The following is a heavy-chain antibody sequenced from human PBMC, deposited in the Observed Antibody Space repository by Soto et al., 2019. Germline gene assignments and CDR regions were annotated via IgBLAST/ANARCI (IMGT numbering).Heavy chain of an antibody. D-gene: IGHD2-21*01. CDR1: GVTFSSYG. Sequence: GGSLRLSCAGSGVTFSSYGMSWVRQAPGKGLEWVSAISGSGGSTYYADSVKGRFTISRDNSKNTLYLQMNSLRAEDTAVYYCAKNVAPGLVINHYWRQGPLVTVPS. V-gene: IGHV3-23*01. CDR3: AKNVAPGLVINHY. CDR2: ISGSGGST. J-gene: IGHJ4*02.